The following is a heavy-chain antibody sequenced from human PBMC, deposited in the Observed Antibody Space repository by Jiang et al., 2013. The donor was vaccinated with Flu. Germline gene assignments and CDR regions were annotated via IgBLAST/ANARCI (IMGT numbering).Heavy chain of an antibody. CDR3: ARVGAAAGWTYYFDY. Sequence: SGAEVKKPGSSVKVSCKASGGTFSSYAISWVRQAPGQGLEWMGGIIPIFGTANYAQKFQGRVTITADESTSTAYMELSSLRSEDTAVYYCARVGAAAGWTYYFDYWGQGTLVTVSS. V-gene: IGHV1-69*01. J-gene: IGHJ4*02. D-gene: IGHD6-13*01. CDR2: IIPIFGTA. CDR1: GGTFSSYA.